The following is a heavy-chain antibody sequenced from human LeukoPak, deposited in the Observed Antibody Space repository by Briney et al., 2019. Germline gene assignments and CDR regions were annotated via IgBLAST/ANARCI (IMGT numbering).Heavy chain of an antibody. V-gene: IGHV4-59*01. CDR3: ARVFEMATIRRYYYGMDV. J-gene: IGHJ6*02. CDR2: IYYSGST. D-gene: IGHD5-24*01. CDR1: GGSISCYY. Sequence: SETLSLTCTVSGGSISCYYWSWIRQPPGKGLEWIGYIYYSGSTNYNPSLKSRVTISVDTSKNQFSLKLSSVTAADTAVYYCARVFEMATIRRYYYGMDVWGQGTTVTVSS.